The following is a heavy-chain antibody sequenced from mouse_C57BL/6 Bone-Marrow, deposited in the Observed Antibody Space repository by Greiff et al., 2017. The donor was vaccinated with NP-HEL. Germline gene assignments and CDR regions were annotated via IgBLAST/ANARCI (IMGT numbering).Heavy chain of an antibody. Sequence: EVMLVESGGGLVQPGGSMKLSCAASGFTFSDAWMDWVRQSPEKGLEWVAEIRNKANNHATYYAESVKGRFTISRDDSKSSVYLQMNSLRAEDTGIYYCTSYDGYWYFDVWGTGTTVTVSS. CDR1: GFTFSDAW. D-gene: IGHD2-3*01. CDR3: TSYDGYWYFDV. CDR2: IRNKANNHAT. J-gene: IGHJ1*03. V-gene: IGHV6-6*01.